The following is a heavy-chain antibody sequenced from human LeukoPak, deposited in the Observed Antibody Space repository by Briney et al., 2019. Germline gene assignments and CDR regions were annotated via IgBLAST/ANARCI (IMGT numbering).Heavy chain of an antibody. D-gene: IGHD6-13*01. CDR2: ISGSGGST. J-gene: IGHJ6*02. V-gene: IGHV3-23*01. CDR1: GFTFSSYA. Sequence: GGSLRLSCAASGFTFSSYAMSWVRQAPGKGLEWVSAISGSGGSTYYADSVKGRFTISRDNSKNTLYLQMNSLRAEDTAVYYCAKVAAVGPDYYYYGMDVWGQGTTVTVSS. CDR3: AKVAAVGPDYYYYGMDV.